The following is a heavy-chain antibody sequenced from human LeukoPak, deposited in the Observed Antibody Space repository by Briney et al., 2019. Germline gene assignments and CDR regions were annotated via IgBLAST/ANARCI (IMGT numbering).Heavy chain of an antibody. CDR2: ISSSGRTI. Sequence: GGSLRLSCAASGFTFSSYEMNWVRQAPGKGLEWVSYISSSGRTISYADSVKGRFTISRDNAKNSLYLQMNSLRAGDTAVYYCASSLGYCSGGSCYAGNQFDYWGQGTLVAVSS. CDR3: ASSLGYCSGGSCYAGNQFDY. J-gene: IGHJ4*02. V-gene: IGHV3-48*03. CDR1: GFTFSSYE. D-gene: IGHD2-15*01.